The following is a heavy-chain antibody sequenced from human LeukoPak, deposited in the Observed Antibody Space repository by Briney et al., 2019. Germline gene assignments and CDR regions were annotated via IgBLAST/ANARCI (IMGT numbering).Heavy chain of an antibody. J-gene: IGHJ4*02. D-gene: IGHD1-26*01. Sequence: GGSLRLSCAASGFTFSSYDMSWIRQAPGKGLEWVSAISGSGGSTYYADSVKGRFTVSRDNSKNTLYLQMNSLTAEDTALYFCAKDQSSGTYYDYWGQGTLVTVSS. V-gene: IGHV3-23*01. CDR3: AKDQSSGTYYDY. CDR2: ISGSGGST. CDR1: GFTFSSYD.